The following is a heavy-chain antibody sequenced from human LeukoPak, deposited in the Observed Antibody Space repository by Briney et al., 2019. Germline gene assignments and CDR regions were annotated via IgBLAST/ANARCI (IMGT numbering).Heavy chain of an antibody. J-gene: IGHJ3*02. V-gene: IGHV3-30-3*01. D-gene: IGHD2-15*01. CDR1: GFTFSSYA. Sequence: PGGSLRLSCAASGFTFSSYAMHWVRQAPGKGLEWVAVISYDGSNKYYADSVKGRFTISRDNSKNTLYLQMNSLRAEDTAVYYCARDPLGYCSGGSCYWDAFDIWGQGTMVTVSS. CDR3: ARDPLGYCSGGSCYWDAFDI. CDR2: ISYDGSNK.